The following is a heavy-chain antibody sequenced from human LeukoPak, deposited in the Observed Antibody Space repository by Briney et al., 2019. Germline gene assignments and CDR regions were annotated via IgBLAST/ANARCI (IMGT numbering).Heavy chain of an antibody. V-gene: IGHV3-48*04. D-gene: IGHD3-3*01. Sequence: GGSLRLSCATSGFTFNNYNMNWVRQAPGKGLEWVSYISNSGSTIYYAESVKGRFTISRDSAKNSLYLQMNSLRAEDTAIYYCARESEIRFLEWSFVFDYWGQGTLVTVSS. CDR2: ISNSGSTI. CDR1: GFTFNNYN. J-gene: IGHJ4*02. CDR3: ARESEIRFLEWSFVFDY.